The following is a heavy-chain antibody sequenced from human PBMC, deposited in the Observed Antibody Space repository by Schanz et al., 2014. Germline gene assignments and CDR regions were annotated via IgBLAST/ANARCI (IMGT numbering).Heavy chain of an antibody. D-gene: IGHD2-2*01. V-gene: IGHV4-34*01. CDR3: ARLYCSTPGCYVSPNGFAKDY. Sequence: QVQLQQWGAGLLKPSETLSLTCAVSGGSFSGYYWSWIRQPPDTGLEWIGEINQSGDTNYNPSLKSRVTISVDTPNNQFPRKLRSVTAADTAVYYCARLYCSTPGCYVSPNGFAKDYWGQGTLVTVSS. CDR2: INQSGDT. J-gene: IGHJ4*02. CDR1: GGSFSGYY.